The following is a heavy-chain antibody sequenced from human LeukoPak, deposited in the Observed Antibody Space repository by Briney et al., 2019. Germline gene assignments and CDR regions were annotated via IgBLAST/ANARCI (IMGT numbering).Heavy chain of an antibody. Sequence: GGSLRLSCAASGFTFSSYAMHWVRQAPGKGLEWVAVISYDGSNKYYADSVKGRFTISRDNSKNTLYLQMNSLRAEDTAVYYCARDVEMATRHMNYFDYWGQGTLVTVSS. CDR1: GFTFSSYA. CDR2: ISYDGSNK. J-gene: IGHJ4*02. D-gene: IGHD5-24*01. CDR3: ARDVEMATRHMNYFDY. V-gene: IGHV3-30-3*01.